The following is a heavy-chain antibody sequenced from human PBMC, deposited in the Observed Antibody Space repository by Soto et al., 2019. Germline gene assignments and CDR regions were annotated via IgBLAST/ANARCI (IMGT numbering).Heavy chain of an antibody. CDR2: IYWNDDK. D-gene: IGHD3-22*01. CDR3: ARLDSSGYYSFDD. CDR1: WCSLSTSGVG. J-gene: IGHJ4*02. Sequence: XGPTLVTATQTFALTCTFSWCSLSTSGVGVCCIRQPPGKALEWLALIYWNDDKRYSPSLKSRLTITKDTSKNQVVLTMTNMDPVDTATYYCARLDSSGYYSFDDWGQGTLVTVPS. V-gene: IGHV2-5*01.